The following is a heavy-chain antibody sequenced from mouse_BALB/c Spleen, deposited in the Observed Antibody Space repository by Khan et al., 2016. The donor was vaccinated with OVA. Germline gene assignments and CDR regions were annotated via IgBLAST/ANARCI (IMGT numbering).Heavy chain of an antibody. D-gene: IGHD1-3*01. CDR2: IDPFNGNT. J-gene: IGHJ3*01. Sequence: VQLQQSGPELMKPGASVKISCKASGYSFTTYYMHWVKQSPGKSLEWIGYIDPFNGNTNYNQKFRGKATMTVDNSSSTAYMHLSSLTSEDSAVFYCTRLGLKNWGAYWGQGTLVTVSA. CDR1: GYSFTTYY. V-gene: IGHV1S135*01. CDR3: TRLGLKNWGAY.